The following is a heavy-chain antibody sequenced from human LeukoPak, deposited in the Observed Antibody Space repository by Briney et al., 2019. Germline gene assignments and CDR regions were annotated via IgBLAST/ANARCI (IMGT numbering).Heavy chain of an antibody. CDR2: IHHSGGT. CDR1: GASVSRNW. CDR3: ARVRSPPNYDYVWGSYRTESDAFDI. D-gene: IGHD3-16*02. J-gene: IGHJ3*02. V-gene: IGHV4-4*02. Sequence: SETLSLTCTVSGASVSRNWWSWVHQPPGKGLEWIGEIHHSGGTNYNPSLKSRVTMSLDNSNNHFSLKLSSVTAADTAVYYCARVRSPPNYDYVWGSYRTESDAFDIWGQGTMVTVSS.